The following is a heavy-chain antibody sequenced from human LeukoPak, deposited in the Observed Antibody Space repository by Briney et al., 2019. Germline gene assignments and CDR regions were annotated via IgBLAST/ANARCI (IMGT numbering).Heavy chain of an antibody. CDR1: GDSVSSGSNY. Sequence: PSETLSLTCTVSGDSVSSGSNYWSWIRQPAGKGLEWIGRIYNSWTTNYNPSLKSRVTISIDRSNNQLSLNLSSVTAADAALYYCARGLGMKFDLWGRGTLVTVSS. CDR2: IYNSWTT. CDR3: ARGLGMKFDL. V-gene: IGHV4-61*10. D-gene: IGHD3-9*01. J-gene: IGHJ2*01.